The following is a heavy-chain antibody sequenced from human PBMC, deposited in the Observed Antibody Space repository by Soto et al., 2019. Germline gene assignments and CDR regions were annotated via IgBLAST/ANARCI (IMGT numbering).Heavy chain of an antibody. J-gene: IGHJ4*02. CDR3: ARGGLGVVPFDY. D-gene: IGHD2-15*01. Sequence: QVQLVESGGGVVQPGRSLRLSCAASGFTFSSYGMHWVRQAPGKGLEWVAVIWYVGSNKYYADSVKGRFTISRDNSKNTLYLQMNSLRAEDTAVYYCARGGLGVVPFDYWGQGTLVTVSS. CDR2: IWYVGSNK. CDR1: GFTFSSYG. V-gene: IGHV3-33*01.